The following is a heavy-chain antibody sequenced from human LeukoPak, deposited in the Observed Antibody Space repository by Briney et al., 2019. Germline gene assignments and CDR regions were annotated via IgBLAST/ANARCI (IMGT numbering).Heavy chain of an antibody. CDR3: ARRRVLAATYYYYYGMDV. J-gene: IGHJ6*02. D-gene: IGHD2-2*01. CDR1: GYSFTSYW. Sequence: GESLKISCKGSGYSFTSYWIGWVRQMPGKGLEWMGIIYPGDSDTRYSPSFQGQVTISADKSISTAYLQWSSLKASDTAMYYCARRRVLAATYYYYYGMDVWGQGTTVTVSS. V-gene: IGHV5-51*01. CDR2: IYPGDSDT.